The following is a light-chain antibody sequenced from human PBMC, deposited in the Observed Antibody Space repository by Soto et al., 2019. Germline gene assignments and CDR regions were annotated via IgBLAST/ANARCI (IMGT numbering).Light chain of an antibody. J-gene: IGLJ1*01. CDR3: SSYSTSSTWV. CDR1: SSDVGVYNY. V-gene: IGLV2-14*01. Sequence: QSVLTQPASVSESPGQSITISCTGTSSDVGVYNYVSWYQQHPGKAPKLMISEVSNRPSGVSNRFSGSKSGNTASLTISGLQADDEADYYCSSYSTSSTWVFGTGTRSPS. CDR2: EVS.